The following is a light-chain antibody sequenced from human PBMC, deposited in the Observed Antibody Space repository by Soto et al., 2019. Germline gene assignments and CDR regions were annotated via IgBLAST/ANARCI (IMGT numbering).Light chain of an antibody. CDR3: QHYYSSAAA. CDR1: QTISSW. J-gene: IGKJ1*01. Sequence: DSHTTLAPSTLSGSVGDRVTITCRASQTISSWLAWYQQKPGKAPKLLIYKASTLKSGVPSRFSGSGSGTEFTLTISRLQPDDFATYYCQHYYSSAAAFGQGTKV. CDR2: KAS. V-gene: IGKV1-5*03.